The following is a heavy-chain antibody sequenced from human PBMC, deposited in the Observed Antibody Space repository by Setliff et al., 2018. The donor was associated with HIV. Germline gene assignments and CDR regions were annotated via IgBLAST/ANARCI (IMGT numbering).Heavy chain of an antibody. Sequence: KPSETLSLTCTVSGGSISSGGYYWSWIRQHPGKGLEWIGEINHSGSTNYNPSLKSRVTISVDTSKNQFSLKLSSVTAADTAVYYCARWVPHRYNFWSGPIRAFDIWGQGTMVTVSS. V-gene: IGHV4-31*03. CDR2: INHSGST. CDR3: ARWVPHRYNFWSGPIRAFDI. J-gene: IGHJ3*02. CDR1: GGSISSGGYY. D-gene: IGHD3-3*01.